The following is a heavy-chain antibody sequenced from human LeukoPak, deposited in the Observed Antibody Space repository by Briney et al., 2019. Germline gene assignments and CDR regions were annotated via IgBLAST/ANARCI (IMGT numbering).Heavy chain of an antibody. Sequence: GGSLRLSCAASGFTFSNYPMHWVRQAAGKGLELVAVVSNDGNNKYYAASVWGRFTISRDNSKYTLYLQMDSLRADDTAVYYCATENYDVLTGTPWNGMDFWGQGTTVIVSS. CDR3: ATENYDVLTGTPWNGMDF. CDR2: VSNDGNNK. CDR1: GFTFSNYP. D-gene: IGHD3-9*01. V-gene: IGHV3-30-3*01. J-gene: IGHJ6*02.